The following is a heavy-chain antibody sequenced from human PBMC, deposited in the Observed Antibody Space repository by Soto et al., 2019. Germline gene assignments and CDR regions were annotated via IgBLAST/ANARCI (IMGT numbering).Heavy chain of an antibody. CDR2: INHSGST. Sequence: QVQLQQWGAGLLKPSETLSLTCAVYGGSFSGYYWSWIRQPPGKGLEWIGEINHSGSTNYNPSLKSRVTISVDTSKNQFSLKLSSVTAADTAVYYCARYTGDDYAYYFDYWGQGTLVTVSS. J-gene: IGHJ4*02. V-gene: IGHV4-34*01. CDR1: GGSFSGYY. CDR3: ARYTGDDYAYYFDY. D-gene: IGHD4-17*01.